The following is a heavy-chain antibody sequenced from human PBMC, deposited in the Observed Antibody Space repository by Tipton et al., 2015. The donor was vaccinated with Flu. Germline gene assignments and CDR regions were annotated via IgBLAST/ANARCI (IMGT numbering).Heavy chain of an antibody. D-gene: IGHD3-10*01. CDR1: GYSINSGYF. CDR3: ARLTYYYGSGTSDY. J-gene: IGHJ4*02. CDR2: MSHTGRI. V-gene: IGHV4-38-2*01. Sequence: TLSLTCAVSGYSINSGYFWGWIRQPPGKGLEWIGCMSHTGRIYYNPSLKSRVSISADTWKTQFSLKLSSVTAADTAIYYCARLTYYYGSGTSDYWGQGTLVTVSS.